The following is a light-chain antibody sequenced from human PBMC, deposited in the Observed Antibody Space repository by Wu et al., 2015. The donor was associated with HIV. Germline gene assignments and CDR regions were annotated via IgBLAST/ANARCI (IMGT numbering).Light chain of an antibody. J-gene: IGKJ4*01. V-gene: IGKV3D-20*02. CDR3: QQRSSWPLT. CDR2: DVS. Sequence: EIVLTQSPGTLSLSPGERATLSCRASQSVSNSFLAWYQQKSGQAPRLLIYDVSKRATGIPARFSGSGSGTDFTLTISSLEPEDFAVYYCQQRSSWPLTFGGGTKVEIK. CDR1: QSVSNSF.